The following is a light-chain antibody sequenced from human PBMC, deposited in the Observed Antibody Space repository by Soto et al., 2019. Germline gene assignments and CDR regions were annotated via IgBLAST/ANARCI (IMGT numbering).Light chain of an antibody. CDR3: QQYDT. Sequence: DIQMTQSPSTLSASVGDRVTITCLASQSISSWLAWYQQKPGKAPKLLIYKASSLESGVPSRFSGSGSGTEFTLTISSLQPDDFATYYCQQYDTFGQGTKVDIK. CDR2: KAS. J-gene: IGKJ1*01. CDR1: QSISSW. V-gene: IGKV1-5*03.